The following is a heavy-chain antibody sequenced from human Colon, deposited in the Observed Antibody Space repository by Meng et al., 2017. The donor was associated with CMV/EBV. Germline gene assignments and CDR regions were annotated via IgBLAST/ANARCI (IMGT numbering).Heavy chain of an antibody. D-gene: IGHD2-21*02. CDR2: IRYDGTKA. V-gene: IGHV3-30*02. CDR3: AKEVVLGTHLDH. J-gene: IGHJ4*02. Sequence: GESLKISCSASGFTFNTFGMHWVRQAPGKGLEWVAFIRYDGTKADYADSVTGRFTISRDNARSSLHVQMTSLRPEDSAVYFCAKEVVLGTHLDHWGQGTRVTGAS. CDR1: GFTFNTFG.